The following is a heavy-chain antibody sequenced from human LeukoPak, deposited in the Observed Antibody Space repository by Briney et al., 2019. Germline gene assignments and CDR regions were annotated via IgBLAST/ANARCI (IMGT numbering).Heavy chain of an antibody. J-gene: IGHJ4*02. D-gene: IGHD3-3*01. CDR3: AKEFTIFGGPGYFDS. V-gene: IGHV3-74*01. CDR1: GFTFSSYW. Sequence: GGSLRLSCAASGFTFSSYWMHWVRQAPGKGLVWVSRINTDGSSTSYADSVKGRFTVSRDNSKNTLYLQMNSLRAEDTAVYYCAKEFTIFGGPGYFDSWGQGTLVTASS. CDR2: INTDGSST.